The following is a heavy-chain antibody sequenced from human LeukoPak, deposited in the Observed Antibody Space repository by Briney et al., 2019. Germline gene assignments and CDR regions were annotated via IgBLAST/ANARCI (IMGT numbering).Heavy chain of an antibody. CDR2: IIPIFGTA. J-gene: IGHJ4*02. V-gene: IGHV1-69*13. D-gene: IGHD3-22*01. CDR3: ARDGPLGSSGYYWHY. Sequence: GASVKVSCKASGGTFSSYAISWVRQAPGQGLEWMGGIIPIFGTANYAQKFQGRVTITADESTSTAYMELSSLRSEDTAVYYCARDGPLGSSGYYWHYWGQGTLVTVSS. CDR1: GGTFSSYA.